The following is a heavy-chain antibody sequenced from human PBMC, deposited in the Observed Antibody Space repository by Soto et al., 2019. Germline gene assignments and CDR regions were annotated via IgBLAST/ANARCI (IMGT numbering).Heavy chain of an antibody. CDR1: GFPLTNNGKA. Sequence: SGLTLVNPTQTLTLTCTFPGFPLTNNGKAVGWFRKSPGKALEWLVLIYWDDDNRYNPTLRTRLSTTKDTSKNQVVLTLTNMDPVDTATYYCARYVATSPAGWFEPWGQGIPVTVSS. J-gene: IGHJ5*02. CDR3: ARYVATSPAGWFEP. V-gene: IGHV2-5*02. CDR2: IYWDDDN. D-gene: IGHD3-10*02.